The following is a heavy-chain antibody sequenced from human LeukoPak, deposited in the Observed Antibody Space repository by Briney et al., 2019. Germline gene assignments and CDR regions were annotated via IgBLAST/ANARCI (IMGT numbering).Heavy chain of an antibody. Sequence: ASVKVSCKASGYTFTGYYMHWARQAPGQGLEWMGWINPNSGGTNYAQKFQGRVTTPRDTSISTAYMELSRLRSDDTAVYYCARTSNKWGAFDIWGQGTMVTVSS. V-gene: IGHV1-2*02. CDR1: GYTFTGYY. CDR3: ARTSNKWGAFDI. D-gene: IGHD1-26*01. CDR2: INPNSGGT. J-gene: IGHJ3*02.